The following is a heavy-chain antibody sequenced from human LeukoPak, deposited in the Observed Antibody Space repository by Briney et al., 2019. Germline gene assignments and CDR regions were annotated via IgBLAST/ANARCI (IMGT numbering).Heavy chain of an antibody. V-gene: IGHV1-2*02. CDR2: INPNSGGT. Sequence: GASVKVSCKASGYTFTGYYMHWVRQAPGQGLEWMGWINPNSGGTNYAQKFQGRVTMTRDTSISTAYMELSRLRSDDTAVYYCARDLWFSSGWSIRDYWGQGTLVTVSS. J-gene: IGHJ4*02. CDR1: GYTFTGYY. CDR3: ARDLWFSSGWSIRDY. D-gene: IGHD6-19*01.